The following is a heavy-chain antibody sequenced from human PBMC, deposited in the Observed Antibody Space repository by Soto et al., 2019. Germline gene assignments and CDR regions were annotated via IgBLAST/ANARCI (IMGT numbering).Heavy chain of an antibody. V-gene: IGHV4-61*01. J-gene: IGHJ6*02. CDR1: GGSVSSGSYY. CDR2: IYYSGST. Sequence: QVQLQESGPGLVKPSETLSLTCTVSGGSVSSGSYYWSWIRQPPGKGLEWIGYIYYSGSTNYNPSLKSRVTISVDTSKNQFSLKLSSVTAADTAVYYCARESDYYYYGMDVWGQGTTVTVSS. CDR3: ARESDYYYYGMDV.